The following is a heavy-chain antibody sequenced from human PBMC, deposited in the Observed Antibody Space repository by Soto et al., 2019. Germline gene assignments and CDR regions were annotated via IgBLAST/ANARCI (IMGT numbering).Heavy chain of an antibody. Sequence: GASVKVSCKASGYTFSTYYLHWVRQAPGQGLEWMGIINPRDGSTVYAQKFQGRVTMTRDTSTTTIYMDLSGLSSEDTAVYFCARSILDTTKNYFDYWGQGTKVTVSS. CDR2: INPRDGST. CDR3: ARSILDTTKNYFDY. J-gene: IGHJ4*02. V-gene: IGHV1-46*01. CDR1: GYTFSTYY. D-gene: IGHD3-3*01.